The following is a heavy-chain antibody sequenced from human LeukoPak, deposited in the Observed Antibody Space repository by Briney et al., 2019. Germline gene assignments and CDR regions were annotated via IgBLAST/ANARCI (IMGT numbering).Heavy chain of an antibody. CDR1: GGSISSYY. V-gene: IGHV4-4*07. J-gene: IGHJ4*02. CDR3: ARYAVYGSGSCYVY. Sequence: SETLSLTCTVSGGSISSYYWSWIRQPAGKGLEWIGRIYTSGSTNYNPSLKSRVTMSVDTSKNQFSLKLSSVTAADTAVYYCARYAVYGSGSCYVYWGQGTLVTVSS. CDR2: IYTSGST. D-gene: IGHD3-10*01.